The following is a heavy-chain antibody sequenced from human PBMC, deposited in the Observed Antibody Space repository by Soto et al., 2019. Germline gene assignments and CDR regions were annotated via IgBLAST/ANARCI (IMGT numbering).Heavy chain of an antibody. CDR3: AGRNWNDVHY. Sequence: VGSLRLSCAASGFTFSSYGMHWVRQAPGKGLEWVAVISYDGSNKYYADSVKGRFTISRDNSKNTLYLQMNSLRAEDTAVYYCAGRNWNDVHYWGQGTPVTVSS. CDR1: GFTFSSYG. J-gene: IGHJ4*02. CDR2: ISYDGSNK. D-gene: IGHD1-1*01. V-gene: IGHV3-30*03.